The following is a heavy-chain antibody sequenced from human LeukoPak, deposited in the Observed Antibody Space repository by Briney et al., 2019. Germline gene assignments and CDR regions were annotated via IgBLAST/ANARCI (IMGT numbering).Heavy chain of an antibody. CDR3: ARDGSGSHGGRAFDI. Sequence: ASVKVSCKASGYTFTSYYMHWVRQAPGQGLEWMGIINPSGGSTSYAQKFQGRVTMTRDMSTSTVYMELSSLRSEDTAVYYCARDGSGSHGGRAFDIWGQGTMVTVSS. CDR1: GYTFTSYY. CDR2: INPSGGST. D-gene: IGHD3-3*01. J-gene: IGHJ3*02. V-gene: IGHV1-46*01.